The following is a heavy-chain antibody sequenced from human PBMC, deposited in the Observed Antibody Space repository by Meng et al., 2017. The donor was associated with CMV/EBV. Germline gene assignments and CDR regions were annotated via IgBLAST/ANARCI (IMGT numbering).Heavy chain of an antibody. Sequence: QVQRQESGPGLVKPSETLSLTCTVSGGSISSYYWSWIRQPPGKGLEWIGYIYYSGSTNYNPSLKSRVTISVDTSKNQFSLKLSSVTAADTAVYYCAREGPGSGWYHWFDPWGQGTLVTVSS. V-gene: IGHV4-59*01. CDR2: IYYSGST. CDR1: GGSISSYY. CDR3: AREGPGSGWYHWFDP. D-gene: IGHD6-19*01. J-gene: IGHJ5*02.